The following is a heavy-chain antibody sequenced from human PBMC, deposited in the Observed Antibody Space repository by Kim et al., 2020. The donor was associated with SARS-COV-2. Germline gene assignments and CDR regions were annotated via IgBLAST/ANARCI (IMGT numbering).Heavy chain of an antibody. D-gene: IGHD1-20*01. J-gene: IGHJ5*02. Sequence: SETLSLTCTVSGGSISSYYWSWIRQPPGKGLEWIGYIYYSGSTNYNPSLKSRVTISVDTSKNQFSLKLSSVTAADTAVYYCARHAHYKRNDAYNGFDHWGERTLDTVAA. CDR3: ARHAHYKRNDAYNGFDH. CDR2: IYYSGST. V-gene: IGHV4-59*08. CDR1: GGSISSYY.